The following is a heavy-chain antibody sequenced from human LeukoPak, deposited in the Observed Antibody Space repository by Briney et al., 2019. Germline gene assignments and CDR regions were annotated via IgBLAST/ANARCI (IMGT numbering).Heavy chain of an antibody. CDR3: ARVDTAMVLDY. CDR1: GGTFSSYA. J-gene: IGHJ4*02. V-gene: IGHV1-69*13. CDR2: IIPIFGTA. Sequence: SVKVSCKASGGTFSSYAISCVRQAPGQGLEWMAGIIPIFGTANYAQKFQGRVTITADESTSTAYMELCSLRSEDTAVYYCARVDTAMVLDYWGQGTLVTVSS. D-gene: IGHD5-18*01.